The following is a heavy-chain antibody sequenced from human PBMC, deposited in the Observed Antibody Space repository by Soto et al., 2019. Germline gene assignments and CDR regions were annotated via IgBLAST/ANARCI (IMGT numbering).Heavy chain of an antibody. V-gene: IGHV3-33*01. CDR1: GFTFSSYG. CDR2: IWYDGSNK. Sequence: QVQLVESGGGVVQPGRSLRLSCAASGFTFSSYGMHWVRQAPGKGLEWVALIWYDGSNKYYADSVKGRFTISRDNSKNTLYPQMNSLRAEDTAVYYCARDRATYPHYYFDLWGRGTLVSVSS. D-gene: IGHD1-26*01. CDR3: ARDRATYPHYYFDL. J-gene: IGHJ2*01.